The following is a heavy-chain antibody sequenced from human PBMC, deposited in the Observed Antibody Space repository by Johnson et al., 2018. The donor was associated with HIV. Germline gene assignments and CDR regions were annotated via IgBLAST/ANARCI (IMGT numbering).Heavy chain of an antibody. D-gene: IGHD1-26*01. CDR2: ISYDGSNK. CDR1: GFTFSSYG. CDR3: ARVGRTRTFDI. J-gene: IGHJ3*02. Sequence: QVQLVESGGGVVQPGGSLRLSCAASGFTFSSYGMHWVRQAPGKGLEWVAVISYDGSNKYYADSVKGRFTISRDNSKNTLYLQMGSLRAEDMAVYYCARVGRTRTFDIWGQGTMVTVS. V-gene: IGHV3-30*19.